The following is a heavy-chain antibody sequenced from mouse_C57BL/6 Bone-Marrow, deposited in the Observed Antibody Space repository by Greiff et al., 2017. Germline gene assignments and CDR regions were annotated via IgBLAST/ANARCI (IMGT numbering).Heavy chain of an antibody. CDR3: VGHGSLYAMDY. CDR1: GFSFNTYA. CDR2: IRSKSNNYAT. V-gene: IGHV10-1*01. D-gene: IGHD1-1*01. J-gene: IGHJ4*01. Sequence: EVMLVESGGGLVQPKGSLKLSCAASGFSFNTYAMNWVRQAPGKGLEWVARIRSKSNNYATYYADSLKDRFTISRYDSESMLYLQMNNLKTEDAAMYYCVGHGSLYAMDYWGQGTSVTVSS.